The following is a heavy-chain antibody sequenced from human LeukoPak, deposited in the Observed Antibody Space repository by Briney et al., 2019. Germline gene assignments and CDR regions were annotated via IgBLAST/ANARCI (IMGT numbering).Heavy chain of an antibody. Sequence: GGSLRLSCAASGFTFSDYYMSWIRQAPGKGLEWVSYISSSGSTIYYADSVKGRFTISRDNAKNSLYLQMNSLRAEDTAVYYCARGGYSSSWFLGTVNWFDPWGQGTLVTVSS. D-gene: IGHD6-13*01. CDR2: ISSSGSTI. CDR3: ARGGYSSSWFLGTVNWFDP. CDR1: GFTFSDYY. J-gene: IGHJ5*02. V-gene: IGHV3-11*04.